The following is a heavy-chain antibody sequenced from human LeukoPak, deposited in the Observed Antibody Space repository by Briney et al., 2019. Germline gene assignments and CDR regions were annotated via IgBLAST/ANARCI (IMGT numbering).Heavy chain of an antibody. Sequence: ASVKVSCKASGYTFTGYYMHWVRQAPGQGLEWMGWINPNSGGTNYAQKFQGRVTMTRDTSISTAYMELSRLRSDDTAVYYCARENGSGSHTIFGVVENWIDPGGQGTLVTVSS. CDR1: GYTFTGYY. J-gene: IGHJ5*02. D-gene: IGHD3-3*01. V-gene: IGHV1-2*02. CDR2: INPNSGGT. CDR3: ARENGSGSHTIFGVVENWIDP.